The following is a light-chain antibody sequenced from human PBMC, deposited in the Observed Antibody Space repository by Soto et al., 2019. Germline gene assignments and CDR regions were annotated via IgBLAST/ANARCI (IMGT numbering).Light chain of an antibody. V-gene: IGKV1-9*01. Sequence: IQLTQSPSSLSASIGDRVTITCRAGQGISSYLAWYQQKPGKAPKLLIYAASTLQRGVPSRFSGSGSGTDFTLTISSLQPEDSATYYCQQYDNFPITFGQGTRLEIK. CDR1: QGISSY. J-gene: IGKJ5*01. CDR3: QQYDNFPIT. CDR2: AAS.